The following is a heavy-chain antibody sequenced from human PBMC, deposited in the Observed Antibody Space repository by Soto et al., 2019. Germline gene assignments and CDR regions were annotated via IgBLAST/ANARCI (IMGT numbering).Heavy chain of an antibody. V-gene: IGHV4-39*01. D-gene: IGHD2-15*01. CDR2: IYYSGIT. Sequence: PSETPSITCTVCGGPISTSAYYWSWIRQSLGKALEWIATIYYSGITYYNPSLRSRVTVSVETSKNQFSLRLSSVTAADTAVFYCATHRDCGGGSCDFDSWGQGALVTVSS. CDR1: GGPISTSAYY. CDR3: ATHRDCGGGSCDFDS. J-gene: IGHJ4*02.